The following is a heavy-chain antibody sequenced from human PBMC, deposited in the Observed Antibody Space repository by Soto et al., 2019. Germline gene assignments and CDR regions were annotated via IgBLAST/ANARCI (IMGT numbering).Heavy chain of an antibody. CDR1: GFTFSSYS. D-gene: IGHD6-6*01. Sequence: GGSLRLSCVASGFTFSSYSMVWVRQSPGKGQEWVSYIFVDGTTIHYVDSVKGRFTVSRDNAQNSLFLLMNSLRAEDTAMYYCTRDRPGPQHYFDYWGQATMVPVS. CDR3: TRDRPGPQHYFDY. CDR2: IFVDGTTI. J-gene: IGHJ4*02. V-gene: IGHV3-48*04.